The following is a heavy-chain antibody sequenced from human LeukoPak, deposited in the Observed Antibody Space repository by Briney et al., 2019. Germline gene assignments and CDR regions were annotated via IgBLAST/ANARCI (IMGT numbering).Heavy chain of an antibody. CDR2: I. CDR1: GFTVSSNY. V-gene: IGHV3-53*01. CDR3: GRLGDYGFQH. J-gene: IGHJ1*01. D-gene: IGHD4/OR15-4a*01. Sequence: GGSLRLSCAASGFTVSSNYMSWVRQAPGKGLEWVSVISVKGRFTISRDNSKNTLYLQMNSLRAEDTAVYYCGRLGDYGFQHWGQGTLVTVSS.